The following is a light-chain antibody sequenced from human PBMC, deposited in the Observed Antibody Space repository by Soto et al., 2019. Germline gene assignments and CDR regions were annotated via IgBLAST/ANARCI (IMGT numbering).Light chain of an antibody. CDR3: QQYGSSPT. V-gene: IGKV3-20*01. CDR2: GAS. J-gene: IGKJ1*01. CDR1: QSISSRY. Sequence: EIVLTQSPATLSLFPGERGTLXRRPSQSISSRYLAWYQQKPGQAPRLLIYGASSRATGIPDRFSGSGSGTDFPLTISRLEPEDFAVYYCQQYGSSPTFGQGTKVDIK.